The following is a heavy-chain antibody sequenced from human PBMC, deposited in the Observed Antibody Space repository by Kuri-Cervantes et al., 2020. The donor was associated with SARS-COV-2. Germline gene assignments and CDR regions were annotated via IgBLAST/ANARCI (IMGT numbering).Heavy chain of an antibody. D-gene: IGHD3-16*02. Sequence: GSLRLSCTVSAGSISSYYWSWIRQPPGKGLEWIGYIYYSGSTNYSPSLKSRVTISVDTSKNQFSLKLSSVTAADTAVYYCARDYMITFGGVIGRYGMDVWGQGTTVTVSS. V-gene: IGHV4-59*01. CDR1: AGSISSYY. J-gene: IGHJ6*02. CDR2: IYYSGST. CDR3: ARDYMITFGGVIGRYGMDV.